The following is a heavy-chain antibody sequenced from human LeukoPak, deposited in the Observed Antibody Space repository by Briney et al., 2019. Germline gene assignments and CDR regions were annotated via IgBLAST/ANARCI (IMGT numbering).Heavy chain of an antibody. Sequence: ASVKVSCKASGYTFTGYYMHWVRQAPGQGLEWMGWINPNSGGTNYAQKFQGRVTMTRDTSISTAYMELSRLRSDDTAVYYCARGGWVHSSSSDYYFDYWGQGTLVTVSS. CDR1: GYTFTGYY. CDR2: INPNSGGT. J-gene: IGHJ4*02. D-gene: IGHD6-6*01. CDR3: ARGGWVHSSSSDYYFDY. V-gene: IGHV1-2*02.